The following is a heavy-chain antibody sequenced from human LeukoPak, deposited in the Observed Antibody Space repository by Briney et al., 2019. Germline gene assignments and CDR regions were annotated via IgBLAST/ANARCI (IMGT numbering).Heavy chain of an antibody. CDR1: GFTFSDYY. Sequence: GGSLRLSCAASGFTFSDYYMSWIRQAPGKGLEWVSYVSSSGSTIYYADSVKGRFTISRDNAKNSLYLQMNSLRAEDTAVYYCARDSVGDIMMHGIDIWGQGTMVTVSS. CDR2: VSSSGSTI. J-gene: IGHJ3*02. D-gene: IGHD3-16*01. V-gene: IGHV3-11*01. CDR3: ARDSVGDIMMHGIDI.